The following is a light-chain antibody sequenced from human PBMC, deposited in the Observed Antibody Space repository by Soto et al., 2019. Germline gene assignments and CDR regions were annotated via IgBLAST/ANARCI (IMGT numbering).Light chain of an antibody. CDR3: CIYTGTSWV. J-gene: IGLJ3*02. Sequence: QSALXXXXXXXXSPXXSXXXXXXGTFXDINTYNFVSWFRQHPGKAPXXXXXXVSSRPSGVSDRFSGSKSGKTASLTISGLQAEDEADYYCCIYTGTSWVFGGGTKVTVL. V-gene: IGLV2-14*01. CDR2: XVS. CDR1: FXDINTYNF.